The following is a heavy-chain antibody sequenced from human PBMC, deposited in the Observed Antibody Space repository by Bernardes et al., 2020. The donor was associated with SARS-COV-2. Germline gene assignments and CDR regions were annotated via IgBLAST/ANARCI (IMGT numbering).Heavy chain of an antibody. Sequence: SSTLSLTCTVSGGSMRSYYWSWIRQPPGKELEWIAYIYYSGSTDYNPSLKSRVTISIDTSKNQFSLKLSSVTAADTAMYYCARLRADSLGGGFDSWGQGTLVTVSS. CDR3: ARLRADSLGGGFDS. CDR1: GGSMRSYY. D-gene: IGHD1-26*01. V-gene: IGHV4-59*08. CDR2: IYYSGST. J-gene: IGHJ4*02.